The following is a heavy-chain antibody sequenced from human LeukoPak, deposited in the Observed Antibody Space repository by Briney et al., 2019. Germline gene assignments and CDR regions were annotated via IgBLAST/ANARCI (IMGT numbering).Heavy chain of an antibody. CDR3: ARGLFESACDY. CDR2: ISNSGDSI. V-gene: IGHV3-48*01. J-gene: IGHJ4*02. CDR1: GFMSTLYS. D-gene: IGHD2-21*01. Sequence: GGSLRLSCTTSGFMSTLYSMSWVRQSPGKGLELISYISNSGDSIYYADSVKGRFTISRDNVKNSLYLQMNSLRAEDSAVYYCARGLFESACDYWGQGTLVTVSS.